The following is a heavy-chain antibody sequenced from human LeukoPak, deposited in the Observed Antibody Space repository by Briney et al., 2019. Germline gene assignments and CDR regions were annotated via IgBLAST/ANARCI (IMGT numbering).Heavy chain of an antibody. Sequence: PSETLSLTCAASGYSISSGYYWGWIRQPPGKGLEWIGSIYHSGSTYYNPSLKSRVTISVDTSKNQFSLKLSSVTAADTAVYYCARHDPVTTDFDYWGQGTLVTVSS. J-gene: IGHJ4*02. V-gene: IGHV4-38-2*01. CDR1: GYSISSGYY. CDR3: ARHDPVTTDFDY. D-gene: IGHD4-11*01. CDR2: IYHSGST.